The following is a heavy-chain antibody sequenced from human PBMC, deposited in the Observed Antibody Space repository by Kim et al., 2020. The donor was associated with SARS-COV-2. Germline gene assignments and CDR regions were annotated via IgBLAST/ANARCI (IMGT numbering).Heavy chain of an antibody. CDR1: GFTFSSYA. V-gene: IGHV3-30-3*01. Sequence: GGSLRLSCAASGFTFSSYAMHWVRQAPGKGLEWVAVISYDGSNKYYADSVKGRFTISRDNSKNTLYLQMNSLRAEDTAVYYCARVPSITIFGVALPTYY. D-gene: IGHD3-3*01. CDR2: ISYDGSNK. J-gene: IGHJ6*01. CDR3: ARVPSITIFGVALPTYY.